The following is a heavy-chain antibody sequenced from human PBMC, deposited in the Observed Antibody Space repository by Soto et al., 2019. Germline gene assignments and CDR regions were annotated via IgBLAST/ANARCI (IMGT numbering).Heavy chain of an antibody. CDR2: IYYSGST. CDR1: GGSVSSGSYY. V-gene: IGHV4-61*01. D-gene: IGHD5-18*01. J-gene: IGHJ6*02. CDR3: ARDRIQLWKRDYYYYGMDV. Sequence: SETLSLTCTVSGGSVSSGSYYWSWIRQPPGKGLEWIGYIYYSGSTNCNPSLKSRVTISVDTSKNQFSLKLSSVTAADTAVYYCARDRIQLWKRDYYYYGMDVWGQGTTVTVSS.